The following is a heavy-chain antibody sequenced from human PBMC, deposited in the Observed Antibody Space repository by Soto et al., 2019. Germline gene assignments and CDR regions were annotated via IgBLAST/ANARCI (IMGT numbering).Heavy chain of an antibody. CDR2: ITHSGST. V-gene: IGHV4-34*01. Sequence: QVHLQQWGAGLLKPSETLSLTCAVYGGSFSGYYWSWIRQPPGKGLEWTGEITHSGSTNSNPSLKSRVTISVDTSKNQFYLKLISVPAADTAVYFCSNTYYNFWSGFYRGYYFDYWGQGTLVSVSS. CDR1: GGSFSGYY. CDR3: SNTYYNFWSGFYRGYYFDY. D-gene: IGHD3-3*01. J-gene: IGHJ4*02.